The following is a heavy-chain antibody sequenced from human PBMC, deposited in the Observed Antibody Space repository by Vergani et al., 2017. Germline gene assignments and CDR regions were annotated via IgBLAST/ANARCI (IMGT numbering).Heavy chain of an antibody. D-gene: IGHD3-3*01. CDR3: ARAPGLYYDFWSGYYPSPGWFDP. CDR2: INTNTGNP. V-gene: IGHV7-4-1*02. CDR1: GYTFTSYA. J-gene: IGHJ5*02. Sequence: QVQLVQSGSELKKPGASVKVSCKASGYTFTSYAMNWVRQAPGQGLEWMGWINTNTGNPTYAQGFTGRFVISLDTSVSTAYLQISSLKAEDTAVYYCARAPGLYYDFWSGYYPSPGWFDPWGQGTLVTVSS.